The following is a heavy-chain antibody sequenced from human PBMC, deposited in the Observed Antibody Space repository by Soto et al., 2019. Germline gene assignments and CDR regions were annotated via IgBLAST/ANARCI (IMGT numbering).Heavy chain of an antibody. CDR1: RCTFIGYH. CDR2: INRNSGGT. J-gene: IGHJ5*02. D-gene: IGHD2-2*02. Sequence: ASVKVSCKASRCTFIGYHMHWVRHAAGQGREVRGWINRNSGGTNYAQKFQGRVTMTRDTTISTAYMELSRRRSDDTAVYYCARDPDIPFDPWGQGTLVTVSS. V-gene: IGHV1-2*02. CDR3: ARDPDIPFDP.